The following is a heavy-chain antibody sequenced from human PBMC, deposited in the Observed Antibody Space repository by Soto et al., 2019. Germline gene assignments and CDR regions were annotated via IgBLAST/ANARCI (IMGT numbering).Heavy chain of an antibody. D-gene: IGHD3-22*01. CDR1: GFTFSIYS. J-gene: IGHJ3*02. CDR3: ARESSNYYDSSGHAIFHAFDI. CDR2: ISSGSSTI. Sequence: GGSLRLSCAASGFTFSIYSMNWVRQAPGKGLEWVSYISSGSSTIYYADSVKGRFTISRDNAKNSLYLQMNSLRAEDTAVYYCARESSNYYDSSGHAIFHAFDIWGQGTMVTVSS. V-gene: IGHV3-48*01.